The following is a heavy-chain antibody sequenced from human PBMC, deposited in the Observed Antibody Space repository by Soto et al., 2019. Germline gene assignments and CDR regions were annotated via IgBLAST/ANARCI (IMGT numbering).Heavy chain of an antibody. CDR1: GASISGFY. CDR2: IYATGTT. Sequence: SETLSLTCTVSGASISGFYWSCIRKSAWKGLEWIGLIYATGTTDYNPSLKSRVMMSVDTSKKQFSLKLRSVTAADTAVYYCVRDGTKTLRDWFDPWGQG. CDR3: VRDGTKTLRDWFDP. D-gene: IGHD1-1*01. J-gene: IGHJ5*02. V-gene: IGHV4-4*07.